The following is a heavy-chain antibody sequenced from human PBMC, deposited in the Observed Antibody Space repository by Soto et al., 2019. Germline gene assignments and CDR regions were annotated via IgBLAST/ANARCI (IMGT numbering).Heavy chain of an antibody. D-gene: IGHD2-2*01. CDR3: ARDVDIVVVPAATYYYYGMVV. V-gene: IGHV3-21*01. CDR1: GVTFSSYR. CDR2: ISSSSSYI. J-gene: IGHJ6*02. Sequence: PGGSLRLCCAASGVTFSSYRMNWVRQAPGKGLEWVSSISSSSSYIYYADSVKGRFTISRDNAKNSLYLQMNSLRAEDTAVYYCARDVDIVVVPAATYYYYGMVVWGQGTTVTVS.